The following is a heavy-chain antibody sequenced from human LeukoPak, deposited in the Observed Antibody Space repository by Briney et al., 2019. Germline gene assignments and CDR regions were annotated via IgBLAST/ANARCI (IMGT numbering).Heavy chain of an antibody. Sequence: GGSLRLSCAASGFTFSSYSMNWVRQAPGKGLEWVSSISSSSSYIYYADSVKGRFTISRDNAKNSLYLQMNSLRAEDSAVYYCARDLSGSYPDFDYWGQGTLVTVSS. CDR1: GFTFSSYS. J-gene: IGHJ4*02. D-gene: IGHD3-10*01. CDR3: ARDLSGSYPDFDY. V-gene: IGHV3-21*01. CDR2: ISSSSSYI.